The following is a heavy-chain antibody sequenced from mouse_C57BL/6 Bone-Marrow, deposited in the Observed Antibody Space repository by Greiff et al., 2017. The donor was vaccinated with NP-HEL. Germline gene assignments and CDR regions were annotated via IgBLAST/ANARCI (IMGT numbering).Heavy chain of an antibody. D-gene: IGHD2-2*01. CDR3: ARGDGYAWFAY. CDR2: IYPGSGNT. CDR1: GYSFTSYY. Sequence: VKLMESGPELVKPGASVKISCKASGYSFTSYYIHWVKQRPGQGLGWIGWIYPGSGNTKYNEKFKGKATLTADTSSSTAYMQLSSLTSEDSAVYYCARGDGYAWFAYWGQGTLVTVSA. V-gene: IGHV1-66*01. J-gene: IGHJ3*01.